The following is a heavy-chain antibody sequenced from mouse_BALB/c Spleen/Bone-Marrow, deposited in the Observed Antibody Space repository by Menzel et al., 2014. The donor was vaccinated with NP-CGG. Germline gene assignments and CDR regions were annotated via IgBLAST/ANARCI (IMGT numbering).Heavy chain of an antibody. V-gene: IGHV1-54*01. J-gene: IGHJ3*01. D-gene: IGHD4-1*01. Sequence: QVQLQQSGAEVVRPGTSVKASCKASGYDFTSYLIEWIKQRPGQGLEWIGVINPGSGGSNYNEKFTGKATLTVDKSSSTAYMQLSSLTSDDSAVYFCARNANWLFTYWGQGTLVTVSA. CDR3: ARNANWLFTY. CDR2: INPGSGGS. CDR1: GYDFTSYL.